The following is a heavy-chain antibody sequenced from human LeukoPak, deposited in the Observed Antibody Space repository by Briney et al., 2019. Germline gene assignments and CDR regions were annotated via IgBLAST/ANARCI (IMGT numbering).Heavy chain of an antibody. J-gene: IGHJ5*02. V-gene: IGHV1-18*01. CDR3: ARAPPDYGDYWFDP. Sequence: ASVKVSCKASGYTFTSYGISWVRQAPGQGLEWMGIIYPGGGSTNYAQKLQGRVTMTTDTSTSTAYMELSSLRSEDTAVYYCARAPPDYGDYWFDPWGQGTLVTVSS. D-gene: IGHD4-17*01. CDR2: IYPGGGST. CDR1: GYTFTSYG.